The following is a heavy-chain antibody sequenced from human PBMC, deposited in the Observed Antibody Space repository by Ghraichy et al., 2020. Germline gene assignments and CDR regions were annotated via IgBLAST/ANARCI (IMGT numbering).Heavy chain of an antibody. D-gene: IGHD4-17*01. CDR2: IKSKADGGTT. CDR3: TTDGDIITDVVAEGDYGDDSVYYGMDV. V-gene: IGHV3-15*07. Sequence: GGSLRLSCAVSGFTFSNAWMNWVRQAPGKGLEWVGRIKSKADGGTTDYAAPVKGRFRISRDDSKNMSYLQMNNLKIEDTAVYYCTTDGDIITDVVAEGDYGDDSVYYGMDVWGQGTTVTVS. J-gene: IGHJ6*02. CDR1: GFTFSNAW.